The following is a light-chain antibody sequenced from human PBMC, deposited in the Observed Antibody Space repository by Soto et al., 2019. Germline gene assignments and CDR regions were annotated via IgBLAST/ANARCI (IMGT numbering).Light chain of an antibody. CDR3: QQYGSSFFT. CDR2: GAS. Sequence: EIVLTQSPGTLSLSPGERATLSCRASQSVSSSYLAWYQQNPGQAPRLLIYGASSRATGIPDRFSGSGSGTGCTLTISRLEPEDFAVYYCQQYGSSFFTFGGGTKVEIK. J-gene: IGKJ4*01. CDR1: QSVSSSY. V-gene: IGKV3-20*01.